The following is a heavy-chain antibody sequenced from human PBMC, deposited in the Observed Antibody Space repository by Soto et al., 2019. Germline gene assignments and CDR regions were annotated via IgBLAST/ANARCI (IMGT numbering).Heavy chain of an antibody. D-gene: IGHD5-18*01. CDR2: IYPADSDT. CDR1: GYSFTKFW. CDR3: ARYTSMVRPFDY. V-gene: IGHV5-51*01. J-gene: IGHJ4*02. Sequence: EVQLVQSGAEVKKPGESLQISCQGSGYSFTKFWIGWVRQMPGKGLEWMGIIYPADSDTRYKSSFEGQVTISADKSINTAYLQWSTLKASDTAMYYCARYTSMVRPFDYWGQGTLVTVSS.